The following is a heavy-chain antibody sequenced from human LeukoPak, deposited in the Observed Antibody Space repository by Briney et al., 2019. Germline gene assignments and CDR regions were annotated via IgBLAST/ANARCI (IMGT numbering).Heavy chain of an antibody. Sequence: GGSLRLSCVASGFTFSNYWMHWVRQAPGKGLEWVAVISYDGSNKYYADSVKGRFTISRDNSKRTLFLQTDSLRGEDTAVYYCANGGYYSLDSWGQGTLVTVSS. CDR3: ANGGYYSLDS. V-gene: IGHV3-30*18. CDR2: ISYDGSNK. J-gene: IGHJ4*02. CDR1: GFTFSNYW. D-gene: IGHD2-15*01.